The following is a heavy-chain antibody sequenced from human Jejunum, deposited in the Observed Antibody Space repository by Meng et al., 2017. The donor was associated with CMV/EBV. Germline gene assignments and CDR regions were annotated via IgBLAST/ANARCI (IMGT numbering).Heavy chain of an antibody. V-gene: IGHV4-4*07. J-gene: IGHJ4*02. CDR3: ARDLPGVGVDY. Sequence: QAQPHGSGPGPDKPSQSLPLTCSVCGGSIRTYSWTWIRRPAGKGLEWIGRISSSGSTNYNPSLNSRVTMSVDTSKNHFSLRLSSVTAADTAVYYCARDLPGVGVDYWGQGTLVTVSS. D-gene: IGHD2-2*01. CDR2: ISSSGST. CDR1: GGSIRTYS.